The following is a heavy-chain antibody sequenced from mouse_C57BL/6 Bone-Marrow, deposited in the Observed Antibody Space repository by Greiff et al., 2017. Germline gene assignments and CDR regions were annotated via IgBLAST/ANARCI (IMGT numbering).Heavy chain of an antibody. J-gene: IGHJ4*01. CDR2: IYPGNGDT. V-gene: IGHV1-12*01. CDR3: ARWYYEGHAMDY. Sequence: SGAELVRPGASVKMSCKASGYTFTSYNMHWVKQTPRQGLEWIGAIYPGNGDTSYNQKFKGKATLTVDKSSSTAYMQLSSLTSEDSAVYFWARWYYEGHAMDYWGQGTSVTVSS. D-gene: IGHD1-1*01. CDR1: GYTFTSYN.